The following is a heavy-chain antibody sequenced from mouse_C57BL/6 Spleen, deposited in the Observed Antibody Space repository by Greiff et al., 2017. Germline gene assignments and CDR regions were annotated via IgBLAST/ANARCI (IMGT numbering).Heavy chain of an antibody. Sequence: QVQLKQSGPGLVQPSQSLSITCTVSGFSLTSYGVHWVRQSPGKGLEWLGVIWRGGSTDYNAAFMSRLRITKDNSKSQVFFKMNSLQADDATIYYCTKTEAGPWFTYRGQGTVVTISA. CDR2: IWRGGST. V-gene: IGHV2-5*01. CDR3: TKTEAGPWFTY. CDR1: GFSLTSYG. J-gene: IGHJ3*01.